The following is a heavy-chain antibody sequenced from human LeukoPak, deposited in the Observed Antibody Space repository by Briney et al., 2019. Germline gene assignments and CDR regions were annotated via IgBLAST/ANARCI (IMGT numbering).Heavy chain of an antibody. Sequence: GGSLRLSCAASGFTVSKNYMSWVRQAPGKGLEWVSVIYSGGSTYYADSVKGRFTISRDSSKNTLYLQMNSLRSEDAAVYYCARVAEVAGPQNDYWGQGTLVTVSS. CDR3: ARVAEVAGPQNDY. D-gene: IGHD6-19*01. V-gene: IGHV3-53*05. J-gene: IGHJ4*02. CDR1: GFTVSKNY. CDR2: IYSGGST.